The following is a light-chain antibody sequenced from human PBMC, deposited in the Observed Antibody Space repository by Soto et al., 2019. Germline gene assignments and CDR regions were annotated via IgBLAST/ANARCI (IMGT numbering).Light chain of an antibody. CDR3: QQYGSSTLT. J-gene: IGKJ4*01. CDR1: QSISRSF. V-gene: IGKV3-20*01. Sequence: EIVLTQSPGTLSLSPGERATLSCSASQSISRSFLAWYQQKPGQAPRLLIYGASSRATGIPDRFSGSGSGTDFTLTISRLEPEDFAVYYCQQYGSSTLTFGGGTKVDIK. CDR2: GAS.